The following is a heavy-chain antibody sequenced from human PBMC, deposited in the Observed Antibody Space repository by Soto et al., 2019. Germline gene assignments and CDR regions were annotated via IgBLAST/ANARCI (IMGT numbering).Heavy chain of an antibody. Sequence: GASVKVSCKASGGTFSSYAISWVRQAPGQGLEWMGGIIPMFATPNYAEKFQGRLSITADESTTTVYMQLSSLRSQDTAVYYCARQFDYDSSGHYYAYWGQGTLVTVSS. J-gene: IGHJ4*02. CDR1: GGTFSSYA. CDR3: ARQFDYDSSGHYYAY. D-gene: IGHD3-22*01. V-gene: IGHV1-69*13. CDR2: IIPMFATP.